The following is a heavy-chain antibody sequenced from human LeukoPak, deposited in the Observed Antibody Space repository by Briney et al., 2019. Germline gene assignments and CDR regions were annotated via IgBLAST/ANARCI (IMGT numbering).Heavy chain of an antibody. V-gene: IGHV4-39*07. D-gene: IGHD5-18*01. Sequence: SETLSLTCTVSGGSISSSSYYWGWIRQPPGKGLEWIGSIYYSGSTYYNPSLKSRVTISVDTSKNRFSLKLSSVTAADTAVYYCAREGAGYSYGNDYWGQGTLVTVSS. CDR2: IYYSGST. CDR1: GGSISSSSYY. J-gene: IGHJ4*02. CDR3: AREGAGYSYGNDY.